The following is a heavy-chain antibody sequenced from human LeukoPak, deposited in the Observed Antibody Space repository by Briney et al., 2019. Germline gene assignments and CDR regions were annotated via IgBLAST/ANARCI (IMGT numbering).Heavy chain of an antibody. CDR2: IYYSGST. CDR1: GGSFSGYY. D-gene: IGHD5-24*01. V-gene: IGHV4-59*01. J-gene: IGHJ4*02. CDR3: AGGVRRDGYNAFDY. Sequence: SETLSLTCAVYGGSFSGYYWSWIRQPPGKGLEWIGYIYYSGSTNYNPSLKSRVTISVDTSKNQFSLKLSSVIAADTAVYYCAGGVRRDGYNAFDYWGQGTLVTVSS.